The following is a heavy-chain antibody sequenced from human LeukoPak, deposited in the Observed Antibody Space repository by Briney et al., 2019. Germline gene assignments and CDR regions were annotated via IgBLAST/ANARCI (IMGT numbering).Heavy chain of an antibody. V-gene: IGHV5-51*01. J-gene: IGHJ4*02. CDR2: IYPGDSST. D-gene: IGHD3-10*01. CDR3: ARFRFYGSGSYYNH. Sequence: GESLKISCKGSGFTFTDYWIGWVRQMPEKGLEWMGMIYPGDSSTRYSPSFRGQVSISVDKAISTAFSQWSSLKASDTAIYYCARFRFYGSGSYYNHWGQGTLVTVSS. CDR1: GFTFTDYW.